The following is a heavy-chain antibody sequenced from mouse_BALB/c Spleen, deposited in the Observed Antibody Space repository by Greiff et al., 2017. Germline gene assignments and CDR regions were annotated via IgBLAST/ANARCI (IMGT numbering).Heavy chain of an antibody. Sequence: EVQRVESGPGLVKPSQSLSLTCTVTGYSITSDYAWYWIRQLPGNKLEWMGYISYSGSTSYNPSLKSRISITRDTSKNQFFLQLNSVTTEDTATYYCARYYYGYAMDYWGQGTSVTVSS. J-gene: IGHJ4*01. CDR2: ISYSGST. D-gene: IGHD1-1*01. CDR1: GYSITSDYA. CDR3: ARYYYGYAMDY. V-gene: IGHV3-2*02.